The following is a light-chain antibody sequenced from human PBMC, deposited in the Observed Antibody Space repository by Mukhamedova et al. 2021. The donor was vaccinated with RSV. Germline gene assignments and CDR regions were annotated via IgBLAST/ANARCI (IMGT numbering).Light chain of an antibody. Sequence: SVRNNFLAWYQLRPGQAPRLLIHGASNRGTGIADRFSGSGSGTDFTLTNSRLEPEDFAVYYCQQYAEAPYTFGQGTKLE. V-gene: IGKV3-20*01. CDR1: SVRNNF. CDR2: GAS. CDR3: QQYAEAPYT. J-gene: IGKJ2*01.